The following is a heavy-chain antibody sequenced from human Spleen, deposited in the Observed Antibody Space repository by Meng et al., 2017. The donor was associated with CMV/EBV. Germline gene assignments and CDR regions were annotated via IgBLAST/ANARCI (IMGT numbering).Heavy chain of an antibody. D-gene: IGHD1-20*01. Sequence: ASVKVSCKASGYTFTRNDINWVRQATGQGLEWMGSINPISGNTDYAQKFQGRVTMTTDTSTSTAYMELRSLTSHDTAVYYCARDAFITGTTYYYGMDVWGQGTTVTVSS. CDR2: INPISGNT. CDR3: ARDAFITGTTYYYGMDV. V-gene: IGHV1-8*01. CDR1: GYTFTRND. J-gene: IGHJ6*02.